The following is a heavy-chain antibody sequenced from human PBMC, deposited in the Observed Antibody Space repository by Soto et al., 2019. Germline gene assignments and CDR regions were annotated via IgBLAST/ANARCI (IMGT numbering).Heavy chain of an antibody. V-gene: IGHV4-31*02. D-gene: IGHD2-2*01. CDR1: GVSISSGGYY. CDR3: ARVSVIVVVPAAMDV. Sequence: SETLSLTCTVSGVSISSGGYYWSWIRQHPEKGLEWIGYIYYSGSTYYNPSLKSRDTISVDTSKNQISLKLSSVTAADTAVYYCARVSVIVVVPAAMDVWGQGTTVTVSS. CDR2: IYYSGST. J-gene: IGHJ6*02.